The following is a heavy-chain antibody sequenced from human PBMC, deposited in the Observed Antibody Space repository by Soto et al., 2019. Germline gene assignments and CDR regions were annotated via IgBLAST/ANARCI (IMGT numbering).Heavy chain of an antibody. D-gene: IGHD6-19*01. V-gene: IGHV3-73*02. Sequence: EGQLVESGGGLVQPGGSLKLSCAASGFTFGGSAMHWVRQASGKGLEWVGHIRSKTNSYATAYAESVKGRFTISRDDLMNTAYLQMNSLKTEDTAVYFCTRQTDAVQWLVVPTDYNFDYWGQGTQVTVSS. CDR1: GFTFGGSA. CDR3: TRQTDAVQWLVVPTDYNFDY. J-gene: IGHJ4*02. CDR2: IRSKTNSYAT.